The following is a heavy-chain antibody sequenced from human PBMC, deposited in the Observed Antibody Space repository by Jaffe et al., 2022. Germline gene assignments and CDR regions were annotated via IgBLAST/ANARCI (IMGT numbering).Heavy chain of an antibody. CDR1: GYSISSGYY. CDR3: ARPMNYGDGPDAFDI. CDR2: IYHSGST. J-gene: IGHJ3*02. V-gene: IGHV4-38-2*01. Sequence: QVQLQESGPGLVKPSETLSLTCAVSGYSISSGYYWGWIRQPPGKGLEWIGSIYHSGSTYYNPSLKSRVTISVDTSKNQFSLKLSSVTAADTAVYYCARPMNYGDGPDAFDIWGQGTMVTVSS. D-gene: IGHD4-17*01.